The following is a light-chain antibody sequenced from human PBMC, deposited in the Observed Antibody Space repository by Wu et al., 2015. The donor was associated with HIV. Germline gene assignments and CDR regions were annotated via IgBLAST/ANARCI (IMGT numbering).Light chain of an antibody. J-gene: IGKJ1*01. Sequence: ETVMTQSPATLSVSPGERATLSCRASQSISIYLAWYQQRPGQAPRLLIYDASTRATGIPDRFSGSGSGTDFTLTISSLQSEDFAIYYCQHYNNWPPWTFGQGTKVEI. CDR3: QHYNNWPPWT. V-gene: IGKV3D-15*01. CDR2: DAS. CDR1: QSISIY.